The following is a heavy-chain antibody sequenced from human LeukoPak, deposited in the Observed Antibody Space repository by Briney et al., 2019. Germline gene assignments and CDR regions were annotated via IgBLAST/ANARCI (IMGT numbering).Heavy chain of an antibody. CDR3: ARGAVRGIGRHYFDY. Sequence: GGSLTLSCAASGFTFNSYAMHWVRQAPGKGLEWVAVISYDGSNKYYADSVKGRFTISRDNSKNTLYPQMNSLRAEDTAVYYCARGAVRGIGRHYFDYWGQGTLVTVSS. J-gene: IGHJ4*02. D-gene: IGHD3-10*01. CDR1: GFTFNSYA. CDR2: ISYDGSNK. V-gene: IGHV3-30-3*01.